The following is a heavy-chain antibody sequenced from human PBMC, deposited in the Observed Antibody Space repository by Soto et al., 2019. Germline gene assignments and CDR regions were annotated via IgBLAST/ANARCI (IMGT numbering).Heavy chain of an antibody. CDR3: ARDTLRFLEWLFRY. V-gene: IGHV3-30-3*01. Sequence: GGSLRLSCAASGFTFSSYAMHWVRQAPGKGLEWVAVISYDGSNKYYADSVKGRFTISRDNSKNTLYLQMNSLRAEDTAVYYCARDTLRFLEWLFRYWGQGTLVTV. CDR1: GFTFSSYA. J-gene: IGHJ4*02. D-gene: IGHD3-3*01. CDR2: ISYDGSNK.